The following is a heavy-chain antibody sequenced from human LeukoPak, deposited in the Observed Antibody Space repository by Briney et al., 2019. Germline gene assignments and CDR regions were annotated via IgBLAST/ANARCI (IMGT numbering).Heavy chain of an antibody. J-gene: IGHJ4*02. Sequence: SETLSLTCTASGGSISSYYWSWIRQPAGKGLEWIGRIYTSGSTNYNPSLKSRVTISIDTSKNQFSLELSSVTAADTAVYYCARGYSTWSLDYWGQGTLVTVSS. CDR1: GGSISSYY. D-gene: IGHD6-13*01. V-gene: IGHV4-4*07. CDR3: ARGYSTWSLDY. CDR2: IYTSGST.